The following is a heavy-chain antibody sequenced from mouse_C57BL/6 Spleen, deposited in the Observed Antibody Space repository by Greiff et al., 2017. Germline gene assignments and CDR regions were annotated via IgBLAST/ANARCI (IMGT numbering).Heavy chain of an antibody. Sequence: EVKLMESGPGLVKPSQSLSLTCSVTGYSITSGYYWNWIRQFPGNKLEWMGYISYDGSNNYNPSLKNRISITRDTSKNQFFLKLNSVTTEDTATYYCARDDYDEYYFDYWGQGTTLTVSS. CDR1: GYSITSGYY. CDR3: ARDDYDEYYFDY. D-gene: IGHD2-4*01. V-gene: IGHV3-6*01. J-gene: IGHJ2*01. CDR2: ISYDGSN.